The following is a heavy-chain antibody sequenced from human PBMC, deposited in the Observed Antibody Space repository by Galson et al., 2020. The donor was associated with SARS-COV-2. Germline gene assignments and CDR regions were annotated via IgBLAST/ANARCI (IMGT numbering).Heavy chain of an antibody. D-gene: IGHD4-17*01. CDR1: GFTFSSYA. CDR3: AALQWSTVGALAFDI. Sequence: LGESLKISCAASGFTFSSYAMSWVRQAPGKGLEWVSAISGSGGSTYYADSVKGRFTISRDNSKNTLYLQMNSLRAEDTAVYYCAALQWSTVGALAFDIWGQGTMVTVSS. CDR2: ISGSGGST. J-gene: IGHJ3*02. V-gene: IGHV3-23*01.